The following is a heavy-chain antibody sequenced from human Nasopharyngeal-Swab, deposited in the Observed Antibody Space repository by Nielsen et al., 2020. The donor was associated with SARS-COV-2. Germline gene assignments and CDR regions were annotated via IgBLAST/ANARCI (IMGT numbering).Heavy chain of an antibody. J-gene: IGHJ6*02. CDR2: ISSSSSYI. CDR3: ASLGATEPTNYYYYGMDV. Sequence: GESLKISCAASGFTFSSYSMNWVRQAPGKGLEWVSSISSSSSYIYYADSAKGRFTISRDNATNSLYLQMNSLRAEDTAVYYCASLGATEPTNYYYYGMDVWGQGTTVTVSS. CDR1: GFTFSSYS. D-gene: IGHD5-12*01. V-gene: IGHV3-21*01.